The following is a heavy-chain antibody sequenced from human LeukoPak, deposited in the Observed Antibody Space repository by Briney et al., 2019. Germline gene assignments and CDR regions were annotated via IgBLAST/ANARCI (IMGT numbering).Heavy chain of an antibody. D-gene: IGHD3-22*01. J-gene: IGHJ3*02. Sequence: GGSLRLSCAASGFTFSSYAMHWVRQAPGKGLEWVAVISYDGSNKYYADSVKGRFTISRDNSKNTLYLQMNSLRAEDTAVYYCARAHREDYYYDSSGHDAFDIWGQGTMVTVSS. V-gene: IGHV3-30-3*01. CDR1: GFTFSSYA. CDR3: ARAHREDYYYDSSGHDAFDI. CDR2: ISYDGSNK.